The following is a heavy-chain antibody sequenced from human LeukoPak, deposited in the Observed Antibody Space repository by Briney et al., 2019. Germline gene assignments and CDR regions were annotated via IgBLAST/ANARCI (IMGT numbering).Heavy chain of an antibody. CDR1: GFVFSDYW. CDR2: IKSKTDGGTT. CDR3: TTNELADYYYYYMDV. Sequence: PGGSLRLSCTASGFVFSDYWMSWVRQAPGKGLEWVGRIKSKTDGGTTDYAAPVKGRFTISRDDSKNTLYLQMNSLKTEDTAVYYCTTNELADYYYYYMDVWGKGTTVTVSS. V-gene: IGHV3-15*01. J-gene: IGHJ6*03.